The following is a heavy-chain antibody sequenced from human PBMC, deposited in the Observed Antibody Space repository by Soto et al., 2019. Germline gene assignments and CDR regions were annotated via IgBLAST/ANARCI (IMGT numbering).Heavy chain of an antibody. CDR3: ARDKWGPAVPDYHYYAMDV. V-gene: IGHV1-18*04. CDR2: ISVYSGNT. CDR1: GYTFSSHG. D-gene: IGHD6-19*01. J-gene: IGHJ6*02. Sequence: QVPLVQSGAEGKKPGASVKVSCEASGYTFSSHGISWVRQAPGQGLEWMGWISVYSGNTNYAQRLQGRVTMTRDIFTSTVYMELRSLRSDDTAVYYCARDKWGPAVPDYHYYAMDVWGQGTTVTVSS.